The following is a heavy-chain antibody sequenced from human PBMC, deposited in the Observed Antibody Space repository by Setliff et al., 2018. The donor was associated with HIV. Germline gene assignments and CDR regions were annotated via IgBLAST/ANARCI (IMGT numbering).Heavy chain of an antibody. CDR1: GASISSGSYY. Sequence: PSETLSLTCTVSGASISSGSYYWGWIRQPPGKGLEWIGSIYHSGTTNYNPSLKSRVTISVDKSKNQFSLKLTSVTAADTAVYYCARDQSIAARYLFDPWGQGTLVTVSS. D-gene: IGHD6-6*01. V-gene: IGHV4-39*07. CDR2: IYHSGTT. J-gene: IGHJ5*02. CDR3: ARDQSIAARYLFDP.